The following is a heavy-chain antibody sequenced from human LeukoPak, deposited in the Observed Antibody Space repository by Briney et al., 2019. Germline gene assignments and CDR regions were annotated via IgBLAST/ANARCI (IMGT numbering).Heavy chain of an antibody. Sequence: ASVKVSCKASGYTFTSYGFTWVRQAPGQGLEWMGWISAYNGNTNYAQKLQGRVTLTTDTSTSTAYMELRSLRSDDTAVYYCARAQSWSYAFDTWGQGTLVTVSS. CDR3: ARAQSWSYAFDT. CDR1: GYTFTSYG. V-gene: IGHV1-18*01. J-gene: IGHJ5*02. D-gene: IGHD1-26*01. CDR2: ISAYNGNT.